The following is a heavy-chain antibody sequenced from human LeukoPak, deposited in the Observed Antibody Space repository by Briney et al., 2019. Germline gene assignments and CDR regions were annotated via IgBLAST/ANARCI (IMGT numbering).Heavy chain of an antibody. CDR2: IYSGGST. CDR1: GFTVSSNY. J-gene: IGHJ4*02. Sequence: GGSLRLSCAASGFTVSSNYLSWVRQAPGKGLEWVSGIYSGGSTYYADSVKGRFTISRDNSKNTLYLQMNGLRAEDTAVYYCARGEGYSYGFEYWGKGTLVTVAS. CDR3: ARGEGYSYGFEY. D-gene: IGHD5-18*01. V-gene: IGHV3-53*01.